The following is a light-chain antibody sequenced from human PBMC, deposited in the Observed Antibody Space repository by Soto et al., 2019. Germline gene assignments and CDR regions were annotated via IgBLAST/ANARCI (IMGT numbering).Light chain of an antibody. CDR1: SSDVGGYNY. J-gene: IGLJ1*01. CDR3: SSYTSGSTVGDV. Sequence: QSVLTQPASVSGSPGQSITISCTGTSSDVGGYNYVSWYQQHPGKAPQLMIYEVSNRPSGVSNRFSGSKSGNTASLTISGLQAEDEADYYCSSYTSGSTVGDVFGTGTKVTVL. V-gene: IGLV2-14*01. CDR2: EVS.